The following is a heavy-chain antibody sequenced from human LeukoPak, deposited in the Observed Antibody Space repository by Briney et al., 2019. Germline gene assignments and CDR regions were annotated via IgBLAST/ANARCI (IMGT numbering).Heavy chain of an antibody. D-gene: IGHD1-26*01. CDR3: ARDPYSGNYGNDYYYYMDV. J-gene: IGHJ6*03. V-gene: IGHV3-21*01. Sequence: PGGPLRLSCAASGFTFSNYNMNWVRQAPGKAMEWVSSITTSATYIFYADSVKGRFTISRDNAKNSLYLQMDSLGPEDTAVYYCARDPYSGNYGNDYYYYMDVWGKGTTVTISS. CDR1: GFTFSNYN. CDR2: ITTSATYI.